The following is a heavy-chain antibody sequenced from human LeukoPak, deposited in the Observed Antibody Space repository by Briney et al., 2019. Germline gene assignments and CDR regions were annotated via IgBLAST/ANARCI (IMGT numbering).Heavy chain of an antibody. CDR3: ATRPDIASTGPGWFDP. D-gene: IGHD6-13*01. Sequence: SETLSLTCTVSGGSISTYYWTWIRQPPGKGLEWIGYIYSSGSTNYNPSLKSRVTISVDTSKNQFSLTLSSVTAADTAVYYCATRPDIASTGPGWFDPWGQGTLVTVSS. J-gene: IGHJ5*02. V-gene: IGHV4-59*12. CDR2: IYSSGST. CDR1: GGSISTYY.